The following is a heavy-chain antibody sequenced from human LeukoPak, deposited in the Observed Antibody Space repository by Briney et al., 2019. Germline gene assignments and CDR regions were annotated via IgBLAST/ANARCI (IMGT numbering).Heavy chain of an antibody. Sequence: GGSLRLSCAASGFTFDDYAMHWVRQAPGKGLEWVSLISGDGGSTHYADSVKGRFTISRDNSKSSLYLQMNSLRTEDTALYYCAKERHGENWFDPWGQGTLVTVSS. CDR2: ISGDGGST. J-gene: IGHJ5*02. D-gene: IGHD4-17*01. CDR1: GFTFDDYA. V-gene: IGHV3-43*02. CDR3: AKERHGENWFDP.